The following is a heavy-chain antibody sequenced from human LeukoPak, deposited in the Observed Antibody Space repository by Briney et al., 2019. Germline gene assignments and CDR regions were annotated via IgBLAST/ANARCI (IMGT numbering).Heavy chain of an antibody. J-gene: IGHJ4*02. CDR3: ARETYFYDNSAYVDY. Sequence: PSETLSLTCTVSGGSLSSGAYYWSWIRQHPGKGLEWVGYIYYSGSTYYNPSLKSRVTISVDTSKNQFSLKLSSVTAADTAVYYCARETYFYDNSAYVDYWGQGTLVTVSS. CDR1: GGSLSSGAYY. CDR2: IYYSGST. V-gene: IGHV4-31*03. D-gene: IGHD3-22*01.